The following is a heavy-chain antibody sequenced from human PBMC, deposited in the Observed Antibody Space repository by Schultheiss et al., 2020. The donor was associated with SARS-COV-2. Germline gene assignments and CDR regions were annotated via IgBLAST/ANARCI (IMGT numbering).Heavy chain of an antibody. Sequence: GGSLRLSCAASGFTFSSYAMSWVRQAPGKGLEWVSYISSSSSYTNYADSVKGRFTISRDNSKNTLYLQMGSLRAEDTAVYYCARSHYDILTGYYFDYWGQGSLVTVSS. J-gene: IGHJ4*02. V-gene: IGHV3-21*05. CDR3: ARSHYDILTGYYFDY. CDR1: GFTFSSYA. CDR2: ISSSSSYT. D-gene: IGHD3-9*01.